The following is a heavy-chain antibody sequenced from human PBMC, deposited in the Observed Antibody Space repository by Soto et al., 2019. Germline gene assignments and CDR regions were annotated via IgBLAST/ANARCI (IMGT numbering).Heavy chain of an antibody. V-gene: IGHV4-34*01. J-gene: IGHJ6*02. CDR1: GGSFSGYY. CDR3: ARVLGSWSPGNYYYGMDV. Sequence: SETLSLTCAVSGGSFSGYYWSWIRQPPGKGLEWIGAINHSGSTNYNPSLKSRVTISLDTSKNQFSLKLSSVTAADTAVYYCARVLGSWSPGNYYYGMDVWGQGTTVTVS. D-gene: IGHD6-13*01. CDR2: INHSGST.